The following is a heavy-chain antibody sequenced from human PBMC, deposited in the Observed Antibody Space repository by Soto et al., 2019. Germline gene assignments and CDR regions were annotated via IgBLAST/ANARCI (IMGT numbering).Heavy chain of an antibody. CDR2: ISSDGRST. CDR1: GFDVSVNY. Sequence: TGGSLRLSCAASGFDVSVNYMSWVRQAPGKGLEWVSRISSDGRSTSYADSVKGRFTISRDNAKNSLYLQMNSLRAEDTAVYFCARHQGSVAGYYYYGMNVWGQGTTVTVSS. J-gene: IGHJ6*02. V-gene: IGHV3-74*01. D-gene: IGHD6-19*01. CDR3: ARHQGSVAGYYYYGMNV.